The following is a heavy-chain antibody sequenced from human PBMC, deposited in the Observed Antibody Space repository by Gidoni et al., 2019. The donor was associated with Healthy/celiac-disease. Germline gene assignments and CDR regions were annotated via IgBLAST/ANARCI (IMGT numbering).Heavy chain of an antibody. CDR2: IISSSSYI. D-gene: IGHD2-2*01. CDR1: GFTFSSYS. V-gene: IGHV3-21*01. CDR3: ARDNIVVVPAAIRWFDP. J-gene: IGHJ5*02. Sequence: EVQLVESGGGVVKPGGSLRLSCAASGFTFSSYSMNWVRQAPGKGLGWVSAIISSSSYIYYADSVKGRFTISRDNAKNSLYLQLNSLRADHTAVYYCARDNIVVVPAAIRWFDPWGQGTLVTVSS.